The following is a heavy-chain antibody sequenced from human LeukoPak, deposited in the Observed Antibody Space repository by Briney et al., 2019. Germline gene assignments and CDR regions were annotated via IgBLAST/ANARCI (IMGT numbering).Heavy chain of an antibody. CDR1: GGSISSYY. Sequence: RSETLSLTCTVSGGSISSYYWSWIRQPPGKGLEWIGYMHYSGSTNYNPSLKSRVTISVDTSKNQFSLKLSSVTAADTAVYYCARDRTAMVTAPFDYWGQGTLVTVSS. CDR3: ARDRTAMVTAPFDY. CDR2: MHYSGST. J-gene: IGHJ4*02. V-gene: IGHV4-59*12. D-gene: IGHD5-18*01.